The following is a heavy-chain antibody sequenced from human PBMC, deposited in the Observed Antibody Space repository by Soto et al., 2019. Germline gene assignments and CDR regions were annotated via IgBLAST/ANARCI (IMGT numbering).Heavy chain of an antibody. CDR1: GFSLSNARMG. J-gene: IGHJ4*02. Sequence: VFSKESGPVLVKPTETLTLTCTVSGFSLSNARMGVSWIRQPPGKALEWLAHIFSNDEKSYSTSLKSRLTISKDTSKSQVVLTMTNMDPVDTATYYCAREQRWFGELLPLEYWGQGTLVTVSS. CDR2: IFSNDEK. V-gene: IGHV2-26*01. CDR3: AREQRWFGELLPLEY. D-gene: IGHD3-10*01.